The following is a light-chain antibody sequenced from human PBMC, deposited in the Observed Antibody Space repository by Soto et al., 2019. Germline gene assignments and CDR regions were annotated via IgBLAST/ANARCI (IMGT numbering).Light chain of an antibody. V-gene: IGLV2-14*02. CDR3: SSYTSSSTYV. CDR1: SSDVGSYTL. J-gene: IGLJ1*01. CDR2: EGT. Sequence: QSALTQPASVSGSPGQSITISCTGTSSDVGSYTLVSWYQQNPGKAPKLIIYEGTKRPSGVSNRFSGSKSGNTASLTISGLQTEDEADYYCSSYTSSSTYVFGTPTKLTVL.